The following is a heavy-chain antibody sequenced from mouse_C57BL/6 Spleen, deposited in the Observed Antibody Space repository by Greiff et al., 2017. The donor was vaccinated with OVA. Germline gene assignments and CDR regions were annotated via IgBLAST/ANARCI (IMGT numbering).Heavy chain of an antibody. CDR1: GYTFTSYW. V-gene: IGHV1-69*01. CDR2: IDPSDSYT. CDR3: ARYDYGSSFYWYFDV. Sequence: QVQLQQPGAELVMPGASVKLSCKASGYTFTSYWMHWVKQRPGQGLEWIGEIDPSDSYTNYNQKFKGKSTLTVDKSSRTAYMQLSSLTSEDSAVYYCARYDYGSSFYWYFDVWGTGTTVTVSS. J-gene: IGHJ1*03. D-gene: IGHD1-1*01.